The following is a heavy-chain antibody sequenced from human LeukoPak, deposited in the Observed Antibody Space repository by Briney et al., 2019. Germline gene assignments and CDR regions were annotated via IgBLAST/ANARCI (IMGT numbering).Heavy chain of an antibody. CDR2: IQYEGTTE. Sequence: GGSLTLSCTASGFTLSRSAMHWVRLPPAKGLEWVSFIQYEGTTEYADYVKDRFTISRDNSKNTIYLEMNSLRPEDTAVYYCAMDFWSTVTTEWGQGTLVTVSS. CDR3: AMDFWSTVTTE. D-gene: IGHD4-17*01. CDR1: GFTLSRSA. V-gene: IGHV3-30*02. J-gene: IGHJ4*02.